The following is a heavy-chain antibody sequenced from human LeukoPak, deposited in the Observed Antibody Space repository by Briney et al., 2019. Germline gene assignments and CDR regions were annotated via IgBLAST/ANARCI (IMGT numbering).Heavy chain of an antibody. CDR3: VKESGFMVAPNSAFDI. CDR1: GFTFNSYP. D-gene: IGHD4/OR15-4a*01. J-gene: IGHJ3*02. CDR2: ISRNGGST. V-gene: IGHV3-64D*06. Sequence: PGGSLRLSCSASGFTFNSYPVHWVRQAPGKGLEYVSGISRNGGSTYYADSVKGRFTMSRDNSKNTLYLQMSSLRAEDTAVYYCVKESGFMVAPNSAFDIWGQGTMVTVSS.